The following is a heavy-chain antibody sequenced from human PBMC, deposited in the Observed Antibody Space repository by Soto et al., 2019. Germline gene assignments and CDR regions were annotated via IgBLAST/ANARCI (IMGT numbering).Heavy chain of an antibody. CDR1: GLTFTTYS. CDR3: ATSRDIVLVMYAVPFFFDF. V-gene: IGHV3-48*02. D-gene: IGHD2-8*01. J-gene: IGHJ4*02. CDR2: ISRTSGTI. Sequence: GGSLRLSCAASGLTFTTYSMNWVRQAPGKGLEWVSYISRTSGTIYYADSVKGRFTISRDNAKNSLYLQMNSLRDEDTAVYYCATSRDIVLVMYAVPFFFDFRGLGTLVTVSS.